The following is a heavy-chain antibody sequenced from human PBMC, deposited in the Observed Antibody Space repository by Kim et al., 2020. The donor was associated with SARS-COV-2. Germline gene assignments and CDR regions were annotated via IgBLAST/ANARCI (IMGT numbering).Heavy chain of an antibody. J-gene: IGHJ6*02. CDR1: GFTFSSYW. D-gene: IGHD3-10*01. Sequence: GGSLRLSCAASGFTFSSYWMSWVRQAPGKGLEWVANIKQDGSEKYYVDSVKGRFTISRDNAKNSLYLQMNSLRAEDTAVYYCARDNRGVRGVSYYYYYGMDVWGQGTTVTVSS. CDR3: ARDNRGVRGVSYYYYYGMDV. CDR2: IKQDGSEK. V-gene: IGHV3-7*01.